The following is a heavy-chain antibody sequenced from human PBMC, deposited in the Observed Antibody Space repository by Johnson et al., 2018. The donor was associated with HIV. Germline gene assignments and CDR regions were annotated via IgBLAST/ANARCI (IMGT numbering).Heavy chain of an antibody. CDR3: TRAILTAAGKNAFHI. Sequence: VQLVESGGGLVQPGRSLRLSCAASGFTFDDYAMHWVRQAPGKGLEWVSGISWNSGSIGYADSVKGRFTISRDNSKNTLFLQMNSRRAEDTAVYYCTRAILTAAGKNAFHIWGQGTMVTVSS. J-gene: IGHJ3*02. CDR1: GFTFDDYA. D-gene: IGHD6-13*01. CDR2: ISWNSGSI. V-gene: IGHV3-9*01.